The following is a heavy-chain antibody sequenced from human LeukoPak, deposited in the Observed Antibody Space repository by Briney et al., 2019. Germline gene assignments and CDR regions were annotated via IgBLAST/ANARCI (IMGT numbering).Heavy chain of an antibody. J-gene: IGHJ4*02. CDR1: GFTFSNYV. CDR2: IRSDETNK. D-gene: IGHD3-10*01. Sequence: GGSLRLSCAASGFTFSNYVMHWVRQAPGKGLEWVALIRSDETNKYYAGSVKGRFTISRDNSNNTLFLQMNSLRAEDTAVYYCAIMVRGTLDSWGQGTLVTVSS. V-gene: IGHV3-30*02. CDR3: AIMVRGTLDS.